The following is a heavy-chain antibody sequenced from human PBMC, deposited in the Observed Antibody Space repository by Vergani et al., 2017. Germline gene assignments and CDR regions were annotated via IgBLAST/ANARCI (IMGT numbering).Heavy chain of an antibody. D-gene: IGHD3-22*01. V-gene: IGHV4-31*03. CDR3: ARMGGYDEGDAFRIGYFDS. CDR1: GDSLSSGVYY. Sequence: QVQLQESGPGLLKPSQTLSLTCSVSGDSLSSGVYYWNWIRQHPGKGLEWIGYIYSTGSTHHNPSLRRRINMSVDTSKNQLSLKLNSVTAADTAMYYCARMGGYDEGDAFRIGYFDSWGPGILVTVSS. J-gene: IGHJ4*02. CDR2: IYSTGST.